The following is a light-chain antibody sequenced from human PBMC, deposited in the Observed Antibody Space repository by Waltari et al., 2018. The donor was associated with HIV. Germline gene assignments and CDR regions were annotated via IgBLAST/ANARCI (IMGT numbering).Light chain of an antibody. CDR3: SSYAGSSNVV. V-gene: IGLV2-8*01. CDR2: EVS. J-gene: IGLJ2*01. CDR1: SSDVGGYNY. Sequence: QSALTQPPSASGSPGQSVTISCTGTSSDVGGYNYASWYQQHPGKAPKLMIYEVSKRPSGVPDRFSGSKSGNTASLTVSGLQAEDEADYYCSSYAGSSNVVFGGGTKLTVL.